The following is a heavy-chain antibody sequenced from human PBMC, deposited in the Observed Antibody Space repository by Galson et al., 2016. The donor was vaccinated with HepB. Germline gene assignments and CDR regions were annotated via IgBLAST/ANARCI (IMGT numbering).Heavy chain of an antibody. J-gene: IGHJ4*02. V-gene: IGHV4-61*02. CDR1: GVSMSSTSFY. CDR3: ARLDY. Sequence: TLSLTCTVSGVSMSSTSFYWTWIRQPAGKGLEWIGRIYISGSTNYNPSLKCRVTISLDTSKNQFSLKLTSVTAADTAVYYCARLDYWGRGTLVTVSS. CDR2: IYISGST.